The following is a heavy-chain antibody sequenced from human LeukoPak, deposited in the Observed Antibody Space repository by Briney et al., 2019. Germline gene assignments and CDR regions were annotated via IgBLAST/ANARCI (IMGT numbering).Heavy chain of an antibody. V-gene: IGHV3-7*01. CDR2: MNQDGSEK. Sequence: PGGSLRLSCVASGFTFSYYWMSWVRQAPGKGLEWVANMNQDGSEKYYVDSVKGRFTISRDNAKNSLYLQMNSLRAEDTAVYYCARKSSGWYGGWWFDPWGQGTLVTVSS. CDR1: GFTFSYYW. D-gene: IGHD6-19*01. J-gene: IGHJ5*02. CDR3: ARKSSGWYGGWWFDP.